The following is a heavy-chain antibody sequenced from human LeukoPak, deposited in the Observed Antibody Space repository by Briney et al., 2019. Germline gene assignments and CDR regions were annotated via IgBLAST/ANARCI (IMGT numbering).Heavy chain of an antibody. CDR1: GFTFGTYD. J-gene: IGHJ4*02. CDR3: SKKGQADNDGKPD. D-gene: IGHD1-1*01. V-gene: IGHV3-23*01. Sequence: GGSLRLSCAASGFTFGTYDMYWIRQAPGKGLECVSGISRGGAYTYYVDSVKGRFTISRDDSRNTLYLQMNSLRAEDTAVYYCSKKGQADNDGKPDWGQGTLVTVSS. CDR2: ISRGGAYT.